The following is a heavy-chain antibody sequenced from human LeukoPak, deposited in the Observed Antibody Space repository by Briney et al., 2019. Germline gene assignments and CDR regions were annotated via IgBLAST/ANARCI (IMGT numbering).Heavy chain of an antibody. Sequence: GESLKISCKGSGYSFTSYWIGWVRQMPGKGLEWMGIIYPGDSDTRYSPSSQGQVTISADKSISTAYLQWSSLKASDTAMYYCARFGHYYDSSGYYDNYWGQGTLVTVSS. V-gene: IGHV5-51*01. CDR3: ARFGHYYDSSGYYDNY. J-gene: IGHJ4*02. CDR2: IYPGDSDT. D-gene: IGHD3-22*01. CDR1: GYSFTSYW.